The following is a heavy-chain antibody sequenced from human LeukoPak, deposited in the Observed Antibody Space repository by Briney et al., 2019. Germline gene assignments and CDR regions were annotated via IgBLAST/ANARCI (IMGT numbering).Heavy chain of an antibody. Sequence: PSETLSLTCTVPDGSISSYYWSWIRQPPGKGLEWIGYIYYSGSTNYNPSVKSRVTISVDTSKNQFSLKLSSVTAADTAVYYCARRLGVMNPFDYWGQGTLVTVSS. CDR2: IYYSGST. V-gene: IGHV4-59*08. CDR3: ARRLGVMNPFDY. J-gene: IGHJ4*02. CDR1: DGSISSYY. D-gene: IGHD3-22*01.